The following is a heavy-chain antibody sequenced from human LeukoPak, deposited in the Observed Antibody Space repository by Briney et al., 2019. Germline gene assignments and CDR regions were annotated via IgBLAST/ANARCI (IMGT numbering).Heavy chain of an antibody. CDR2: IIPIFGTA. V-gene: IGHV1-69*13. Sequence: SVKVSCKASGGTFSIYAISWVRQAPGQGLEWMGGIIPIFGTANYAQKFQGRVTITADESTSTAYMELSSLRSEDTAVYYCARQDCSSTSCSHYYYYGMDVWGQGTTVTVSS. J-gene: IGHJ6*02. CDR1: GGTFSIYA. D-gene: IGHD2-2*01. CDR3: ARQDCSSTSCSHYYYYGMDV.